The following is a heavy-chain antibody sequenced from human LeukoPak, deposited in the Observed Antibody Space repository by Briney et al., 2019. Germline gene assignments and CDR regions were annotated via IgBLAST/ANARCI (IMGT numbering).Heavy chain of an antibody. V-gene: IGHV4-39*07. CDR2: IYYSGST. D-gene: IGHD6-19*01. CDR1: GGSISSSSYY. J-gene: IGHJ3*02. Sequence: SETLSLTCTVSGGSISSSSYYWGWIRQPPGKGLEWIGSIYYSGSTYYNPSLKSRVTISVDTSKNQFSLKLSSVTAADTAVYYCARPYNSGWYWGNAFDIWGQGTMVTVSS. CDR3: ARPYNSGWYWGNAFDI.